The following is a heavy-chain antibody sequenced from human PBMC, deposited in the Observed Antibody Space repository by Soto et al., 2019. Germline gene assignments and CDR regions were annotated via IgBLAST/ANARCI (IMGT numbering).Heavy chain of an antibody. CDR2: IKQDGSEE. V-gene: IGHV3-7*01. J-gene: IGHJ4*02. CDR1: GFTFSSHW. D-gene: IGHD5-18*01. CDR3: ARIAWIRVWWDY. Sequence: EVQLVESGGALVQPGGSLRLSCAASGFTFSSHWMSWVRKAPGKGLECVANIKQDGSEEYYVDSVKGRFTMSRDNAKNALFLHMNSLRAEDTAVYYCARIAWIRVWWDYWGQGTLVTVSS.